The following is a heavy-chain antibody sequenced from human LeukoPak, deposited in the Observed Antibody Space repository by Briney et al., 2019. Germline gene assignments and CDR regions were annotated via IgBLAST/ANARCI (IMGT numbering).Heavy chain of an antibody. CDR1: GGSISSGGYY. CDR2: INHSGST. CDR3: ARGKETDHEYCGGDCSFFDY. J-gene: IGHJ4*02. V-gene: IGHV4-39*07. Sequence: PSETLSLTCTVSGGSISSGGYYWSWIRQPPGKGLEWIGEINHSGSTNYNPSLKSRVTISVDTSKNQFSLKLSSVTAADTAVYYCARGKETDHEYCGGDCSFFDYWGQGTLVTVSS. D-gene: IGHD2-21*02.